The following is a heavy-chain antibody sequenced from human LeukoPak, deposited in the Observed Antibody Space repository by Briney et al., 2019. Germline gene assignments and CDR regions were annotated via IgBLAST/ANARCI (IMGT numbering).Heavy chain of an antibody. J-gene: IGHJ4*02. CDR1: GFTFSSHW. V-gene: IGHV3-74*01. CDR3: AGHHQAYSRTY. Sequence: PGGSLRLSCAASGFTFSSHWMHWVRQAPGKGLVWVSRISVDGSSTTYADSVKGRFTISRDNAKDTLYLQMHSLRADDTAVYYCAGHHQAYSRTYWGQGTLVTVSS. CDR2: ISVDGSST. D-gene: IGHD1-26*01.